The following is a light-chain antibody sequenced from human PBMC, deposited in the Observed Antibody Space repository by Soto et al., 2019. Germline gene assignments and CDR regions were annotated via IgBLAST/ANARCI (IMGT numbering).Light chain of an antibody. CDR1: QSVSDNY. V-gene: IGKV3-20*01. J-gene: IGKJ4*01. Sequence: EIVLTQSPGTLSLTPGERATLSCRASQSVSDNYLAWYQQKPGQAPRLLIYGASSRATGIPDRISGSGSGTDFTFTISRLEPEDFAVYYCQQYGGSPRVTFGGGTKVEIK. CDR3: QQYGGSPRVT. CDR2: GAS.